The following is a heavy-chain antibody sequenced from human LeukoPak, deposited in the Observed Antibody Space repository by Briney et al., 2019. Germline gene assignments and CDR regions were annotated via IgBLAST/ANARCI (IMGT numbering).Heavy chain of an antibody. Sequence: SGPALVKPTQTLTLTCTFSGFSLYTSAMCVSWIRQPPGKALEWIGYIYYSGSTTYNPSLKSRVTISVDTSKNQFSLKLSSVTAADTAVYYCARESLGINENTDQYFDLWGRGTLVTVPS. CDR2: IYYSGST. V-gene: IGHV4-61*08. CDR1: GFSLYTSAMC. D-gene: IGHD7-27*01. J-gene: IGHJ2*01. CDR3: ARESLGINENTDQYFDL.